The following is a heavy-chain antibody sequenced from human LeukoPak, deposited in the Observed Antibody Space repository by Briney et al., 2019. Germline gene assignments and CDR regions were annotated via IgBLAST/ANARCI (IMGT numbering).Heavy chain of an antibody. CDR1: GYTFTRYY. D-gene: IGHD1-20*01. J-gene: IGHJ5*02. V-gene: IGHV1-2*02. Sequence: ASVKVSCKASGYTFTRYYMHWVRQAPGQGLEWMGWIEPNSGDTNYPEKFQGRITMTRDTSISTAYMELSRLTSDDTAVYFCARDYFTFTSKSYNFFDPWGQGTLVTVSS. CDR3: ARDYFTFTSKSYNFFDP. CDR2: IEPNSGDT.